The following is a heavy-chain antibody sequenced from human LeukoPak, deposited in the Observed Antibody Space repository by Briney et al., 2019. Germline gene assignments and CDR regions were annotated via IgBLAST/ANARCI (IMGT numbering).Heavy chain of an antibody. CDR3: AKESSYYYDSSGYQFDY. CDR1: GFTFSSYG. V-gene: IGHV3-30*02. Sequence: GGSLRLSCAASGFTFSSYGMHWVRQAPGKGLEWVAFIRYDGSNKYYADSVKGRFTISRDNSKNTLYLQMNSLRAEDTAVYYCAKESSYYYDSSGYQFDYWGQGTLVTVSS. D-gene: IGHD3-22*01. J-gene: IGHJ4*02. CDR2: IRYDGSNK.